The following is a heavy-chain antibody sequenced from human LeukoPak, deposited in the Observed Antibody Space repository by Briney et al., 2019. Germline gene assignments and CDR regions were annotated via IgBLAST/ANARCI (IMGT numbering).Heavy chain of an antibody. CDR2: IIPILGIA. CDR3: AREREVVGATYTSEFDY. V-gene: IGHV1-69*04. CDR1: GGTFSSYA. J-gene: IGHJ4*02. D-gene: IGHD1-26*01. Sequence: SVKVSCKASGGTFSSYAISWVRQAPGQGLEWMGRIIPILGIANYAQKFQGRVTITADKSTSTAYMELSSLRSEDTAVYYCAREREVVGATYTSEFDYWGQGTLVTVSS.